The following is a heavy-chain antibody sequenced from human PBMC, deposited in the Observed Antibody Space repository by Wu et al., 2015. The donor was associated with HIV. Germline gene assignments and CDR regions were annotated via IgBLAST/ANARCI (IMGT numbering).Heavy chain of an antibody. CDR1: GYTFTSYD. CDR2: INPNSGKS. D-gene: IGHD3-22*01. J-gene: IGHJ4*02. V-gene: IGHV1-8*01. Sequence: QVQLVQSGAEVKKPGASVKVSCKASGYTFTSYDMHWVRQASGQGLEWMGWINPNSGKSYYAERFQGRVTMTRDTSTSTAYMELSSLRSEDTAVYYCARATILEPYYYDSSLDYWGQGTLVTVSS. CDR3: ARATILEPYYYDSSLDY.